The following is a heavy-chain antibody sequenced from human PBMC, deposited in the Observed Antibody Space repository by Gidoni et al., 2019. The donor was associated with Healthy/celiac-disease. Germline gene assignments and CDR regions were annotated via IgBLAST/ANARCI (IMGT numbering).Heavy chain of an antibody. CDR1: GYSFTSYW. CDR2: IYPGDSDT. CDR3: ARPYYGDPYYFDY. Sequence: GASLQISCKGSGYSFTSYWIGWVRQMPGKGLEWMGIIYPGDSDTRYSPSFQGQVTISADKSISTAYLQWSSLKASDTAMYYCARPYYGDPYYFDYWGQGTLVTVSS. V-gene: IGHV5-51*01. D-gene: IGHD4-17*01. J-gene: IGHJ4*02.